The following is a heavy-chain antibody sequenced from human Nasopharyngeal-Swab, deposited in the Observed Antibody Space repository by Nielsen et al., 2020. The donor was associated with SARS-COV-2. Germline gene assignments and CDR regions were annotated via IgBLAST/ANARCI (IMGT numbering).Heavy chain of an antibody. Sequence: ASVKVSCKASGYTFTSYAMNWVRRAPGQGLEWMGWINTNTGNPTYAQGFTGRFVFSLDTSVSTAYLQISSLKAEDTAVYYCARDLSSGWYRGIYYYYGMDVWGQGTTVTVSS. CDR1: GYTFTSYA. V-gene: IGHV7-4-1*02. CDR3: ARDLSSGWYRGIYYYYGMDV. J-gene: IGHJ6*02. CDR2: INTNTGNP. D-gene: IGHD6-19*01.